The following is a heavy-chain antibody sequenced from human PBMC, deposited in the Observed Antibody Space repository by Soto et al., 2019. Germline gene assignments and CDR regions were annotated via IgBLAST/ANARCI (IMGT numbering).Heavy chain of an antibody. D-gene: IGHD1-1*01. CDR1: GGSISSPSYN. CDR2: FFYGGRT. Sequence: QVQLQQSGPGLLKPSETLSLTCTVSGGSISSPSYNWGWVRQPPGKGPEWIGSFFYGGRTHYSPSLESRPFISVDTARSQVSLILTSVTAADTAVYYCATVASTNFDSWGQGALVVVSS. CDR3: ATVASTNFDS. V-gene: IGHV4-39*01. J-gene: IGHJ4*02.